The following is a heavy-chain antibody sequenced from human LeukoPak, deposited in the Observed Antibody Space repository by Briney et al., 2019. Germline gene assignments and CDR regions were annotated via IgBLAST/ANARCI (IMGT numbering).Heavy chain of an antibody. D-gene: IGHD6-19*01. CDR2: ISGSGGST. J-gene: IGHJ2*01. CDR3: AKGISQWLAEDWYFDL. V-gene: IGHV3-23*01. Sequence: PGGSLRLSCAASGFTFSSYAMSWVRQAPGKGLEWASAISGSGGSTYYADSVKGRFTISRDNSKNTLYLQMNSLRAEDTAVYYCAKGISQWLAEDWYFDLWGRGTLVTVSS. CDR1: GFTFSSYA.